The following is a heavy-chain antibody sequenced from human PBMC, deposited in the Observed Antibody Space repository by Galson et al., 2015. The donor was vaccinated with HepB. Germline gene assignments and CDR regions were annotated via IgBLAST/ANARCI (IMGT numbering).Heavy chain of an antibody. CDR1: GFTVSSNY. CDR2: IYSGGST. D-gene: IGHD5-12*01. CDR3: ARGERGYSGYDKGYYFDY. V-gene: IGHV3-66*01. Sequence: SLRLSCAASGFTVSSNYMSWVRQAPGKGLEWVSVIYSGGSTYYADSVKGRFTISRDNSKNTLYLQVNSLRAEDTAVYYCARGERGYSGYDKGYYFDYWGQGTLVTVSS. J-gene: IGHJ4*02.